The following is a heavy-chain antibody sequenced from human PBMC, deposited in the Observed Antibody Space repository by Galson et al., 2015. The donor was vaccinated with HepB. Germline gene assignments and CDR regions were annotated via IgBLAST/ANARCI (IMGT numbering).Heavy chain of an antibody. CDR2: INPNRGGT. D-gene: IGHD5-12*01. CDR1: GYTFTDYY. J-gene: IGHJ6*02. CDR3: ARGPERQWLLNPYGMDV. V-gene: IGHV1-2*06. Sequence: SVKVSCKASGYTFTDYYMHWVRQAPGQGLEWMGRINPNRGGTNYAQKFQGRVTMTRDTSISAAYLELTRLRSDDTAVYYCARGPERQWLLNPYGMDVWGQGTTVTVSS.